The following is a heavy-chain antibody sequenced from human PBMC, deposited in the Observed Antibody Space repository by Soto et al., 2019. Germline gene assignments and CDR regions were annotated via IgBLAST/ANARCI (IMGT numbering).Heavy chain of an antibody. V-gene: IGHV3-23*01. J-gene: IGHJ4*02. D-gene: IGHD6-13*01. CDR3: AKGLLNGRWYAAD. CDR1: GFTFSNCV. CDR2: ITTNGHT. Sequence: EVHLLESGGVLVQPGESLRLSCETSGFTFSNCVMTWVRQPPGKRLEWVSVITTNGHTDYADSVKGRFTISRANSKNTVYLQMNSLRAEDPAVYYCAKGLLNGRWYAADWGQGTLVTVSS.